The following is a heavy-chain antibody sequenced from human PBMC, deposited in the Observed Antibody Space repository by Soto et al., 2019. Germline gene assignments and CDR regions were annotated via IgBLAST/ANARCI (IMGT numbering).Heavy chain of an antibody. CDR2: IIPIFGTA. J-gene: IGHJ3*02. V-gene: IGHV1-69*13. D-gene: IGHD4-17*01. CDR3: ARDRGVGHYPDAFDI. Sequence: ASVKVSCKASGGTFSSYAISLVRQAPGQGLEWMGGIIPIFGTANYAQKFQGRVTITADESTSTAYMELSSLRSEDTAVYYCARDRGVGHYPDAFDIWGQGTMVTVSS. CDR1: GGTFSSYA.